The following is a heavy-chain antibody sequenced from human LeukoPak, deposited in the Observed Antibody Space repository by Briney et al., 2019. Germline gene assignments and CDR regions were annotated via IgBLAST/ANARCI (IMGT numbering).Heavy chain of an antibody. J-gene: IGHJ3*02. V-gene: IGHV1-8*03. D-gene: IGHD3-10*01. CDR1: GYTFTSYD. Sequence: ASVKVSCKASGYTFTSYDINWVRQATGQGLEWMVWMNPNSGNTGYAQKFQGRVTITRNTSISTAYMELSSLRSEDTAVYYCARFLNYYDAFDIWGQGTMVTVSS. CDR3: ARFLNYYDAFDI. CDR2: MNPNSGNT.